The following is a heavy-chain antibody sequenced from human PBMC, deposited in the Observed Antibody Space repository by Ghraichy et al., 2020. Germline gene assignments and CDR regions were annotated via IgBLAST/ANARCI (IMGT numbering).Heavy chain of an antibody. Sequence: SETLSLTCTVSGGSISSSSYYWGWIRHPPGKGLEWIGSIYYSGSTYYNPSLKSPVTISVDTSKNQFSLKPSSVTAADTAVYYCARQGLRFLEWHRVPTYLDYWGQGTLVTVSS. CDR1: GGSISSSSYY. CDR2: IYYSGST. V-gene: IGHV4-39*01. D-gene: IGHD3-3*01. J-gene: IGHJ4*02. CDR3: ARQGLRFLEWHRVPTYLDY.